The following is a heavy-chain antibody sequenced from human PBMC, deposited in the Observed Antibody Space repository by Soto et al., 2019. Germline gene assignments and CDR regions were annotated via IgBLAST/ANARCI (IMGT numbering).Heavy chain of an antibody. CDR3: AGGPDYGDYDA. Sequence: QVQLRQWGAGLLKPSETLSLTCNVSGGSFSDYQWTWIRQSPDKGLEWIGEISQNGDTNSKPSLRSRLTMSVDTSKRQFSLRLSSVTSADTAVYFCAGGPDYGDYDAWGQGTLVTVSS. J-gene: IGHJ5*02. CDR1: GGSFSDYQ. V-gene: IGHV4-34*01. CDR2: ISQNGDT. D-gene: IGHD4-17*01.